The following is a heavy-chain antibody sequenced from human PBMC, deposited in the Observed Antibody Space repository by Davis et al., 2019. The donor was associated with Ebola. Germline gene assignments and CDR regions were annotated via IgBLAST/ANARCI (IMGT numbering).Heavy chain of an antibody. CDR1: GFIFSNYA. CDR3: ARDTEGGDYGDFGFAY. D-gene: IGHD4-17*01. J-gene: IGHJ4*02. V-gene: IGHV3-64*02. Sequence: PGGSLRLSCAASGFIFSNYAMHWVRQAPGKGLEYVSAITSNGISTYYAESVRGRFTISRDNSKNTVYLQMGSLKADDMAVYYCARDTEGGDYGDFGFAYWGQGTLVTVSS. CDR2: ITSNGIST.